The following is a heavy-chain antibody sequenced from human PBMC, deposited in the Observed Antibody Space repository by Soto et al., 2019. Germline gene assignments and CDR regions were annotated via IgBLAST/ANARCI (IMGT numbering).Heavy chain of an antibody. D-gene: IGHD3-22*01. CDR3: AAGGSGYYAN. CDR1: GFTFSTYW. Sequence: EVQLVESGGDLVQPGGSLRLSCAASGFTFSTYWMHWVRQAPGKGLLWVSRIKTDGTYATYADSVKGRFTISRDNAKNTLYLQMNSLRVEEAALYYCAAGGSGYYANWGQGTLVTVYS. J-gene: IGHJ4*02. CDR2: IKTDGTYA. V-gene: IGHV3-74*01.